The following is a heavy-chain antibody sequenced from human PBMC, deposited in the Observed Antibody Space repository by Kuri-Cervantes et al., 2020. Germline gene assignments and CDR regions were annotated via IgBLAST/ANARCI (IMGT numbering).Heavy chain of an antibody. CDR2: IWYDGSNK. CDR3: ARVFGTIFEPFFDY. CDR1: GFTFSSYG. D-gene: IGHD3-3*01. V-gene: IGHV3-33*01. Sequence: GGSLRLSCAASGFTFSSYGMHWVRQAPGKGLEWVAVIWYDGSNKYYADSVKGRFTISRDNSKNTLYLQMNSLRAADTAVYYCARVFGTIFEPFFDYWGQGTLVTVSS. J-gene: IGHJ4*02.